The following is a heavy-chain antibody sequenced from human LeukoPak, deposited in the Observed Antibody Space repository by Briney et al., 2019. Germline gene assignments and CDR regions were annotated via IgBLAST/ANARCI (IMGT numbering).Heavy chain of an antibody. V-gene: IGHV3-23*01. J-gene: IGHJ2*01. D-gene: IGHD4-17*01. CDR2: ISGGGGST. Sequence: GGSLRLSCAVSGFTFSRYAMSWVRQAPGKGLEWVSAISGGGGSTYYPDFVKGRFTISRENSKNMLYLQMNSLRAEDTAVYYCAKGVTVATPWYFDLWGRGTLVTVPS. CDR3: AKGVTVATPWYFDL. CDR1: GFTFSRYA.